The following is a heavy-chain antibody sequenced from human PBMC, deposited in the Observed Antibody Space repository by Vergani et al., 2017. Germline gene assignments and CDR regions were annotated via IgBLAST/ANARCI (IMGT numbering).Heavy chain of an antibody. CDR2: INHSGCHT. J-gene: IGHJ4*02. Sequence: QVQVVQSGAEVKKSGASVKVSCKTSGYTFSNYYMHWVRQAPGQGLEWMGIINHSGCHTNYAQKFQGRVTMTRDTSTSTVYMELSSLRSEDTAIYYCARGDYGILTGYRYWGQGTLVTVSA. CDR1: GYTFSNYY. CDR3: ARGDYGILTGYRY. V-gene: IGHV1-46*03. D-gene: IGHD3-9*01.